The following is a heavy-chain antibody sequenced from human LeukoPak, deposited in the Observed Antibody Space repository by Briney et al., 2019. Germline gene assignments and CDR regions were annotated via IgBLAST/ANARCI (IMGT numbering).Heavy chain of an antibody. Sequence: SETLSLTCTVSGGSISSYYWSWIRQPPGKGLEWIGYIYYSGSTNYNPSLKSRVTVSVDTSKNQFSLKLSSVTAADTAVYYCARVLDDSSGYHKYYFDYWGQGTLVTVSS. D-gene: IGHD3-22*01. CDR1: GGSISSYY. CDR2: IYYSGST. V-gene: IGHV4-59*01. CDR3: ARVLDDSSGYHKYYFDY. J-gene: IGHJ4*02.